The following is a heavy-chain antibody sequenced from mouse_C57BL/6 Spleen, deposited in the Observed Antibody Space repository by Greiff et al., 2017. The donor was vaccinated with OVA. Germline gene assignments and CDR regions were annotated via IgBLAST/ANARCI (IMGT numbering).Heavy chain of an antibody. J-gene: IGHJ4*01. CDR2: ISYDGSN. CDR3: ARHYDYDDYAMDY. CDR1: GYSITGGYY. V-gene: IGHV3-6*01. D-gene: IGHD2-4*01. Sequence: EVQLQESGPGLVKPSQSLSLTCSVTGYSITGGYYWNWIRQFPGNKLEWMGYISYDGSNNYNPSLKNRISITRDTSKNQFFLKLNSVTTEDTATYYCARHYDYDDYAMDYWGQGTSVTVSS.